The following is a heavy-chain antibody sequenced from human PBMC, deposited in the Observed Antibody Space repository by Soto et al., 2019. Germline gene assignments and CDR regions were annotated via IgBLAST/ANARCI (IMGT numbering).Heavy chain of an antibody. CDR3: ARDPRGYSYGYYYYYGMDV. V-gene: IGHV1-69*13. J-gene: IGHJ6*02. CDR1: GGTFSSYA. CDR2: IIPIFGTA. D-gene: IGHD5-18*01. Sequence: SVKVSCKASGGTFSSYAISWVRQAPGQGLEWMGGIIPIFGTANYAQKFQGRVTITADESTSTAYMELSSLRSEDTAVYYCARDPRGYSYGYYYYYGMDVWGQGTTVTVSS.